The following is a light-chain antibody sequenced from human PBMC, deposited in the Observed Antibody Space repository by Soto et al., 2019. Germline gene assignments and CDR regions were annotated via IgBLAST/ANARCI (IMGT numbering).Light chain of an antibody. J-gene: IGKJ3*01. V-gene: IGKV3-20*01. Sequence: EMVLTQSPGTLSLSPGERATLSCRASQTVTSNRLAWYQQKPGQAPRLLIYGASRRATGIPDRFSGSGSGTYFTLTISRLDPEDFAVYYCQQYGSLPSVFAFGPRTTLDTK. CDR2: GAS. CDR3: QQYGSLPSVFA. CDR1: QTVTSNR.